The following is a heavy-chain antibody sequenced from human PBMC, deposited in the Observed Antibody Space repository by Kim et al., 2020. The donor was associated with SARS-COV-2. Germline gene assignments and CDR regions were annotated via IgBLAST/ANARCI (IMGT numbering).Heavy chain of an antibody. Sequence: ASVKVSCKASGYTFTGYYMHWVRQAPGQGLEWMGRINPNSGGTNYAQKFQGRVTMTRDTSISTAYMELSRLRSDDTAVYYCAREGIWGNYGMDVWGQGPTLTVSS. D-gene: IGHD3-16*01. CDR1: GYTFTGYY. J-gene: IGHJ6*02. V-gene: IGHV1-2*06. CDR2: INPNSGGT. CDR3: AREGIWGNYGMDV.